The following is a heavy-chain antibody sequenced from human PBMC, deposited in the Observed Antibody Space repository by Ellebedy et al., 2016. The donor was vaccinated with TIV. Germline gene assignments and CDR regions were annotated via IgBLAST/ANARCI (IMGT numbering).Heavy chain of an antibody. Sequence: PGGSLRLSCAASGFPFSSFEFNWVRQSPGQGLEWVSYFISSGTTKYHADSVTGRFTISRDNAKNSLYLQMNSLRAEDTAVYYCAAAHYYFYGKDVWGQGTRVTVSS. V-gene: IGHV3-48*03. CDR2: FISSGTTK. CDR1: GFPFSSFE. CDR3: AAAHYYFYGKDV. D-gene: IGHD2-15*01. J-gene: IGHJ6*02.